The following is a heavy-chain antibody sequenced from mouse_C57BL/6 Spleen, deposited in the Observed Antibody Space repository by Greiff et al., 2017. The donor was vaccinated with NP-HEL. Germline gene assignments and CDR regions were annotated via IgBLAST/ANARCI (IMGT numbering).Heavy chain of an antibody. D-gene: IGHD1-1*01. J-gene: IGHJ4*01. V-gene: IGHV14-4*01. Sequence: EVQLQQSGAELVRPGASVKLSCTASGFNIKDDYMHWVKQRPEQGLEWIGWIDPENGDTEYASKFQGKATITADTSSNTAYPQLSSLTSEDTAVYYCTGPWVDYYATDDWGQGTSVTVSS. CDR3: TGPWVDYYATDD. CDR1: GFNIKDDY. CDR2: IDPENGDT.